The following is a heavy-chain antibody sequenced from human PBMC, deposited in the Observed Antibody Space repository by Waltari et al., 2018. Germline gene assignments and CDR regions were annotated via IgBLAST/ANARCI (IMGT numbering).Heavy chain of an antibody. D-gene: IGHD2-2*01. Sequence: QVQLQQWGAGLLKPSETLSLTCAVYGGSFRGYYWSWIRPPPGKGLEWIGEITHSGSTNYNPSLKSRVTISVDTSKTQFSLKLSSVTAADTAVYYCARGGGAKGLFWAAAIRVVDYWGQGTLVTVSS. CDR1: GGSFRGYY. J-gene: IGHJ4*02. CDR3: ARGGGAKGLFWAAAIRVVDY. CDR2: ITHSGST. V-gene: IGHV4-34*01.